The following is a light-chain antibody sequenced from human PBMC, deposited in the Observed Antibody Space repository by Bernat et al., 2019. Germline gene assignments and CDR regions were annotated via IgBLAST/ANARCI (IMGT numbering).Light chain of an antibody. CDR1: QSVSSN. V-gene: IGKV3-15*01. J-gene: IGKJ2*01. CDR3: QQYNYWPGYT. Sequence: EIVMTQSPATLSVSPGERATLSCRASQSVSSNLAWYQQKPGQAPRLLISDASTRATGTPARFSGSGSGTEFTLTISSLKSEDFAVYYCQQYNYWPGYTFGQGTKLEI. CDR2: DAS.